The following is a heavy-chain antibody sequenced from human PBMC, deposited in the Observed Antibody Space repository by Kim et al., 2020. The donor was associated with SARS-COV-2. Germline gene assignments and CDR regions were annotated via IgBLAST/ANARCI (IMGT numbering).Heavy chain of an antibody. Sequence: GGSLRLSCAASGFTVTRNYMSWVRQAPGKGLEWVSVIFGAVTTNYSDSVRGRFTISRDNSKNTLYLQMNSLRAEDTAMYYCARHYSDRSGYLVDAFDIWGQGTMVTVCS. J-gene: IGHJ3*02. CDR2: IFGAVTT. CDR1: GFTVTRNY. D-gene: IGHD3-22*01. V-gene: IGHV3-53*01. CDR3: ARHYSDRSGYLVDAFDI.